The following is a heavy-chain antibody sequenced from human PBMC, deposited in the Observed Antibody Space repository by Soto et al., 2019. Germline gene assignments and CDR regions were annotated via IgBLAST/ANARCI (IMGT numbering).Heavy chain of an antibody. CDR3: AKDLSPSTGSYYGYFAY. Sequence: PGGSLRLSCVGSGFTFSSYATNWVRQGPRKGLEWDSAISGSGDSTYYADSVKGRFTISRDNSKNTLYLQMNSLTAEDTAVYYCAKDLSPSTGSYYGYFAYWGQGTLVTVSS. CDR1: GFTFSSYA. D-gene: IGHD1-26*01. V-gene: IGHV3-23*01. J-gene: IGHJ4*02. CDR2: ISGSGDST.